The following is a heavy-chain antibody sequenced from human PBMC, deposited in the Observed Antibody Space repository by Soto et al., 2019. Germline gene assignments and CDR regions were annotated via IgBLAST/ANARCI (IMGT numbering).Heavy chain of an antibody. CDR2: IYPADSDT. CDR3: AGPPYSNTSWYFDL. J-gene: IGHJ2*01. Sequence: ASLKISSTISGHSSTHYWIGWVRQLPGKGLEWMGIIYPADSDTISSPSFQCQVTISADKSISTAYLLWTSLKASDTAMYYCAGPPYSNTSWYFDLWGRGTLVTVSS. D-gene: IGHD6-13*01. V-gene: IGHV5-51*01. CDR1: GHSSTHYW.